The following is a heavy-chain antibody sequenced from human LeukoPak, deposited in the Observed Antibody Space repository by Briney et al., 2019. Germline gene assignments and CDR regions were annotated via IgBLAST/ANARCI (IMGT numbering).Heavy chain of an antibody. CDR1: GGSISSGDYY. D-gene: IGHD2-2*02. CDR2: IYYSGST. Sequence: PSETLPLTCTVSGGSISSGDYYWSWIRQHPGKGLEWIGYIYYSGSTYYNPSLKSRVTVSVDTSKNQFSLKLSSVTAADTAVYYCARLYTTFRAFDIWGQGTMVTVSS. CDR3: ARLYTTFRAFDI. J-gene: IGHJ3*02. V-gene: IGHV4-31*03.